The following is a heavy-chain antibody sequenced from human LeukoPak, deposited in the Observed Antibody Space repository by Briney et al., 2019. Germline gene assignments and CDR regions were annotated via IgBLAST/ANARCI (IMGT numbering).Heavy chain of an antibody. Sequence: ASVKVSCKASGYTFTGYHMHWVRQAPGQGLEWMGWINPNSGGTNYAQKFQGRVTMTRDTSISTAYMELSRLRSDDTAVYYCARALVRGSGSYGGYWGQGTLVTVSS. J-gene: IGHJ4*02. CDR2: INPNSGGT. D-gene: IGHD3-10*01. CDR1: GYTFTGYH. V-gene: IGHV1-2*02. CDR3: ARALVRGSGSYGGY.